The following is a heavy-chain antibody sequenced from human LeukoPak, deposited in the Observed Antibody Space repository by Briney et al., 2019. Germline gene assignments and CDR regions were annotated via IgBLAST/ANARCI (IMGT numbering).Heavy chain of an antibody. V-gene: IGHV2-5*02. CDR3: AHAPPGGNSGFDPTEYFQY. D-gene: IGHD5-12*01. J-gene: IGHJ1*01. CDR1: GFSLSSTGVG. Sequence: ESGPTLVNPTQTLTLTCAFSGFSLSSTGVGVGWVRQPPGKALEWLALLYWDDDWRYSPSLKSRLTITKDTSRKQVVLTMTDMDPVDTATYYCAHAPPGGNSGFDPTEYFQYWGPGTLVIVSS. CDR2: LYWDDDW.